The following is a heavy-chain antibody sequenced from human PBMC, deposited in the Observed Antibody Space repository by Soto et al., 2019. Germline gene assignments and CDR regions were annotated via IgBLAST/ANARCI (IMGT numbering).Heavy chain of an antibody. V-gene: IGHV3-21*06. J-gene: IGHJ5*01. D-gene: IGHD2-2*01. CDR1: GFTFSRYG. CDR3: ARDPSEGRVGNWFES. Sequence: LRLSCAASGFTFSRYGMNWLRQAPGKGLEWVASISSSTSYVYYADSVKGRFSTSRDNAKNILYLEMYALRSEDTAVYYCARDPSEGRVGNWFESWGQGTLVTVSS. CDR2: ISSSTSYV.